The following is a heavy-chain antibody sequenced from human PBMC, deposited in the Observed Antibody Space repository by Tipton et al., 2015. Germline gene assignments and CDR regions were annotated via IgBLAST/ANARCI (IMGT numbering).Heavy chain of an antibody. V-gene: IGHV4-59*01. CDR3: ARVDILLSQGGMDV. CDR2: IYYSGNT. Sequence: TLSLTCTVSGGSISHYYWSWIRQPPGKGLEWLGHIYYSGNTNYNPSLKSRVTMSVDTSKNQFSLKLTSVNAADTAVYYCARVDILLSQGGMDVWGQGTTVTVSS. CDR1: GGSISHYY. J-gene: IGHJ6*02. D-gene: IGHD3-10*01.